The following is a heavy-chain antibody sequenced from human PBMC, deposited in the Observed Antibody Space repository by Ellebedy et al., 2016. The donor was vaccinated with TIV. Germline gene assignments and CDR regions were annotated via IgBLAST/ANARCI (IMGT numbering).Heavy chain of an antibody. CDR2: ISSSGSTI. J-gene: IGHJ2*01. D-gene: IGHD4-17*01. CDR3: ARDTDYGDQTGLRYFDL. V-gene: IGHV3-11*01. Sequence: GESLKISXAASGFTFSDYYMSWIRQAPGKGLEWVSYISSSGSTIYYADSVKGRFTISRDNAKNSLYLQMNSLRAEDTAVYYCARDTDYGDQTGLRYFDLWGRGTLVTVSS. CDR1: GFTFSDYY.